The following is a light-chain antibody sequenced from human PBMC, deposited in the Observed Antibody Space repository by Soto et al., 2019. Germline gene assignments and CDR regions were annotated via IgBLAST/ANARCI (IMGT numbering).Light chain of an antibody. V-gene: IGKV1D-16*01. Sequence: DIQMTQTPSSLSASVGDSVTITCRASQGISIWLGWHQHKPNQAPKSLIYASSTLQSGVPSRFSGSGSGTDFTLTISSLQPEDFATYYCQQYSTYPSTFGGGTKVEIK. CDR2: ASS. CDR3: QQYSTYPST. J-gene: IGKJ4*01. CDR1: QGISIW.